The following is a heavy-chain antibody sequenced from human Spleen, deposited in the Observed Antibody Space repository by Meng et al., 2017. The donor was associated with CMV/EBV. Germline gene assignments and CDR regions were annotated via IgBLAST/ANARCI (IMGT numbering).Heavy chain of an antibody. CDR3: ARTFSSGWHDY. J-gene: IGHJ4*02. V-gene: IGHV1-8*01. Sequence: CEASGDTFNDHNINRRRQATGQGLEWMGWMNPRNQNMGYAPKFQGRMTMTKDTSRNIVYMELNSLRSEDTAVYYCARTFSSGWHDYWGQGTLVTVSS. CDR1: GDTFNDHN. CDR2: MNPRNQNM. D-gene: IGHD6-19*01.